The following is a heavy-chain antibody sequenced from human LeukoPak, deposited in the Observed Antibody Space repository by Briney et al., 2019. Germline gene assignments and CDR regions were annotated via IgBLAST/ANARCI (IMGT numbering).Heavy chain of an antibody. CDR2: IFYSGST. CDR3: ARRYSSVYYYYYMDV. V-gene: IGHV4-39*07. Sequence: SETLSLTCSVSGGSMSSNNYYWGWIRQPPGKGLEWIGNIFYSGSTFYNPSLKSRVTISVDTSKNQFSLKLSSVTAADTAVYYCARRYSSVYYYYYMDVWGKGTTVTVSS. D-gene: IGHD6-25*01. J-gene: IGHJ6*03. CDR1: GGSMSSNNYY.